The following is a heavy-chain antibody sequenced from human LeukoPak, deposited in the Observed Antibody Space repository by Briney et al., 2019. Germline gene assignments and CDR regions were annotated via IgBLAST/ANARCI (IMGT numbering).Heavy chain of an antibody. Sequence: SETLSLTCTVSGGSISSYYWSWIRQPPGKGLEWTGYIYYSGSTNYNPSLKSRVTISVDTSKNQFSLKLSSVTAADTAVYYCARRKARAGYYYYMDVWGKGTTVTVSS. CDR1: GGSISSYY. CDR2: IYYSGST. D-gene: IGHD6-19*01. CDR3: ARRKARAGYYYYMDV. J-gene: IGHJ6*03. V-gene: IGHV4-59*01.